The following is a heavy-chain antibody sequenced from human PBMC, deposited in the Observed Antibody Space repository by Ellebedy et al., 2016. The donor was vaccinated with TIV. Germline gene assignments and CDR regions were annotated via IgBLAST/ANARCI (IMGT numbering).Heavy chain of an antibody. V-gene: IGHV3-7*04. CDR2: IKQDGSEK. CDR1: GFTFSSYW. J-gene: IGHJ6*02. D-gene: IGHD1-26*01. CDR3: ARGPEWELPEPNSYYYYYGMDV. Sequence: GGSLRLSCAASGFTFSSYWMSWVRQAPGKGLEWVANIKQDGSEKYYVDSVKGRFTISRDNAKNSLYLQMNSLRAEDTAVYYCARGPEWELPEPNSYYYYYGMDVWGQGTTATVSS.